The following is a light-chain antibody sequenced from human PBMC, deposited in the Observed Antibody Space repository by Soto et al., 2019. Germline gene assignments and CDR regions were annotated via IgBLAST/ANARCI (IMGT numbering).Light chain of an antibody. CDR2: GAS. CDR3: QQYGRPSGT. V-gene: IGKV3-20*01. CDR1: QSVSSSY. J-gene: IGKJ1*01. Sequence: EIVLTQSPDTLSLSPGERATLSCRASQSVSSSYLAWYQQKPGQAPRLLIYGASRRATGIPDRCSGSGSGTDFTLTISRQETEDFAVSYWQQYGRPSGTFGQGTKVEIK.